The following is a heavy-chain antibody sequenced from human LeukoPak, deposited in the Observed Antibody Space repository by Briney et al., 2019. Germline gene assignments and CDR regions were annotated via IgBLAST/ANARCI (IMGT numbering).Heavy chain of an antibody. CDR2: INSVSSHI. Sequence: GGSLRLSCAASGFTFSSYSMSWVRQAPGKGLEWVALINSVSSHIYYADSVKGRFTISRDNAKNSLYLQMNSLRAEDTAVYYCARDQRGGSYSAFDIWGQGTMVTVSS. V-gene: IGHV3-21*04. J-gene: IGHJ3*02. CDR1: GFTFSSYS. CDR3: ARDQRGGSYSAFDI. D-gene: IGHD1-26*01.